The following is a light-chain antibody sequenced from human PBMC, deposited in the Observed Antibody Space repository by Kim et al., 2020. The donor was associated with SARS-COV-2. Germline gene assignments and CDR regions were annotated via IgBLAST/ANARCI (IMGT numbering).Light chain of an antibody. J-gene: IGKJ3*01. CDR1: QSISSH. CDR2: AAS. V-gene: IGKV1-39*01. CDR3: QQSYITQFT. Sequence: DIQMTQSPSSLSASVGDRVTITCRTTQSISSHLNWYQQKPGRAPKLLISAASTLQGGVPSRFSGSGSETDFTLTISSLQPEDFETYFCQQSYITQFTLGPGTKVDIK.